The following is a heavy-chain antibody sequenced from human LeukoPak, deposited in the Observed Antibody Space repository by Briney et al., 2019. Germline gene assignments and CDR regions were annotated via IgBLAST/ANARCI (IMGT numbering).Heavy chain of an antibody. J-gene: IGHJ3*02. Sequence: PGGSLRLSCAASGFTFDDYAIHWVRQAPGKGLEWVSGIYWNSGARAYADSVRGRFTISRDNAKNSLYLQMTSLRTEDTALYYCAKEIEVRGSYEVTAFDIWGQGTMVTVSS. CDR1: GFTFDDYA. D-gene: IGHD3-10*01. CDR3: AKEIEVRGSYEVTAFDI. CDR2: IYWNSGAR. V-gene: IGHV3-9*01.